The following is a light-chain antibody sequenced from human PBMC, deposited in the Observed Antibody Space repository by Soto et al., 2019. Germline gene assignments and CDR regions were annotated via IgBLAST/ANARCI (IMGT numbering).Light chain of an antibody. Sequence: IRVTQSPGTLSLSPGERATLPCRASQSVSSHYLAWYQQKLGQAPKLLIYGASSGATGIPERLSCSGAGTAFTRPISRLEPEDVKVYYCQQYGSSPRTFCQGTKV. CDR3: QQYGSSPRT. V-gene: IGKV3-20*01. CDR2: GAS. J-gene: IGKJ1*01. CDR1: QSVSSHY.